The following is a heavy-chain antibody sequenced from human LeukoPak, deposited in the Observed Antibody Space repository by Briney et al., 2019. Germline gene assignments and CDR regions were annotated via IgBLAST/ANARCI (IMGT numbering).Heavy chain of an antibody. J-gene: IGHJ4*02. CDR3: ARSERYSSGWYFYFDY. CDR1: GVSISNYY. Sequence: PSETLSLTCTVSGVSISNYYWSWIRQPPGKGLEWIGEINHSGSTNYNPSLKSRVTISVDTSKNQFSLNLSSVTAADTAVYYCARSERYSSGWYFYFDYWGQGTLVTVSS. V-gene: IGHV4-34*01. D-gene: IGHD6-19*01. CDR2: INHSGST.